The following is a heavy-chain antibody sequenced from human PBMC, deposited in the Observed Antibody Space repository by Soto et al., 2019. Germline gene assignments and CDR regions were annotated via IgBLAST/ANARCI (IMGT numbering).Heavy chain of an antibody. Sequence: ASVKVSCKASGYTFTTYAMYWVRQAPGQSLEWMGWIIPGNGNTKYSQKFQDRVTITTDTFASTAYMELSSLRSEDTAVYYCARGKTGTNTWFDPWGQGTLVTVSS. CDR1: GYTFTTYA. J-gene: IGHJ5*02. D-gene: IGHD1-7*01. CDR2: IIPGNGNT. V-gene: IGHV1-3*01. CDR3: ARGKTGTNTWFDP.